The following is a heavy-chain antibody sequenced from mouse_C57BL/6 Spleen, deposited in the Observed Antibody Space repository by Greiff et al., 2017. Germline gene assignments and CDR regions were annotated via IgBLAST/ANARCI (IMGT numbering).Heavy chain of an antibody. CDR3: ARTVYYGSSYIGY. V-gene: IGHV1-53*01. CDR2: INPSNGGT. J-gene: IGHJ2*01. CDR1: GYTFTSYW. D-gene: IGHD1-1*01. Sequence: VQLQQPGTELVKPGASVKLSCKASGYTFTSYWMHWVKQRPGQGLEWIGNINPSNGGTNYNEKFKSKATLTLDKSSSTAYMQLSSLTSEYSAVYYCARTVYYGSSYIGYWGQGTTLTVSS.